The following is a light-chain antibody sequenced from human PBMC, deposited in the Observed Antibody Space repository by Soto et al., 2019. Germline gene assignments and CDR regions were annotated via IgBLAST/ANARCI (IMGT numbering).Light chain of an antibody. CDR1: QSVSSN. J-gene: IGKJ4*01. Sequence: EIVMTQSPATLSVSPGERATLSCRASQSVSSNLAWYQQKPGQAPRLLIYGASTRATGIPARFSGSGSGTEFTLTISSLHSEDFAVYYCQLYNNWPPLTFGGGTKVQIK. CDR2: GAS. CDR3: QLYNNWPPLT. V-gene: IGKV3-15*01.